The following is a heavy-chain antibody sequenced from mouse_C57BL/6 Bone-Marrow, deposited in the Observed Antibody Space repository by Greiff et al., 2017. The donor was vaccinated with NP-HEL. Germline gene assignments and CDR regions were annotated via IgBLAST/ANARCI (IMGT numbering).Heavy chain of an antibody. Sequence: QVQLQQPGAELVKPGASVKLSCKASGYTFTSYWMHWVKQRPGQGLAWIGMIHPNSGSTYYNETFTSKATLTVDKSSSTAYMQFNSLTSEDAAGYYCSIPMVTTYVDVWGTGTTVTVSS. CDR1: GYTFTSYW. D-gene: IGHD2-2*01. CDR2: IHPNSGST. J-gene: IGHJ1*03. V-gene: IGHV1-64*01. CDR3: SIPMVTTYVDV.